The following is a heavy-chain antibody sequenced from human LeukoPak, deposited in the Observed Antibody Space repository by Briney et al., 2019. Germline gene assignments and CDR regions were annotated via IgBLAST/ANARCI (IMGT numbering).Heavy chain of an antibody. CDR1: GFTFSSYA. V-gene: IGHV3-30-3*01. CDR3: ARDHWGYDP. J-gene: IGHJ5*02. Sequence: PGRSLRLSCAASGFTFSSYAMHWVRQAPGKGLEWVAVISYDGSNKYYADSVKGRFTISRDNAKNSLYLQMNSLRAEDTAVYYCARDHWGYDPWGQGTLVTVSS. D-gene: IGHD7-27*01. CDR2: ISYDGSNK.